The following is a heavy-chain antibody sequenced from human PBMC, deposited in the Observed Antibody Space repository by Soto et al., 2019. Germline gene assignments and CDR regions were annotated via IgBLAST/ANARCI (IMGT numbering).Heavy chain of an antibody. Sequence: GESLKISCKGSGYTLTSYWINWVRQKPGKGLEWMGKIDPSDSRTTYSPSFQGRVTISVDESISTAYLQWSSLKASDTAMYYCARVGHDYSNSGMDVWGQGTKVTVSS. CDR3: ARVGHDYSNSGMDV. D-gene: IGHD4-4*01. V-gene: IGHV5-10-1*01. CDR1: GYTLTSYW. CDR2: IDPSDSRT. J-gene: IGHJ6*02.